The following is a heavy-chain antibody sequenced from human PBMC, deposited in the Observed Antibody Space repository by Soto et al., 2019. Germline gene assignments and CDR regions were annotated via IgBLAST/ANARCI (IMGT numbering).Heavy chain of an antibody. CDR1: GFTFSDYY. V-gene: IGHV3-11*01. Sequence: GSLRLSCAASGFTFSDYYMTWIRQAPGKGLEWVSYISRSGSTIYYADSVKGRFTISRDNAKNSPYLQMNNLGAEDTAVYYCARDQDIATRGYYFYPLDVWGQGTTVTVSS. CDR3: ARDQDIATRGYYFYPLDV. D-gene: IGHD6-6*01. CDR2: ISRSGSTI. J-gene: IGHJ6*02.